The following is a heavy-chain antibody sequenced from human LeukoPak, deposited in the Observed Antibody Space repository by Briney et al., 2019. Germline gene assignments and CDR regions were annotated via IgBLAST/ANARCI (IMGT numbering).Heavy chain of an antibody. CDR1: GYSISSGYY. Sequence: SETLSLTCAVSGYSISSGYYWGWIRQPPGKGLEWIGSIYHSGRTYYNPSLKSRVTISVDTSKNQFSLKLSSVTAADTAVYYCARTSYYYDSSGYSHFDYWGQGTLVTVSS. D-gene: IGHD3-22*01. CDR3: ARTSYYYDSSGYSHFDY. V-gene: IGHV4-38-2*01. CDR2: IYHSGRT. J-gene: IGHJ4*02.